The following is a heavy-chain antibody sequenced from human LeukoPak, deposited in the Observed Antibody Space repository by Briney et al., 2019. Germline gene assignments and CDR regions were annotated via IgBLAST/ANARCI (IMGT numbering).Heavy chain of an antibody. CDR2: INTNTGNP. Sequence: GASVKVSCKASGYTFTSYAMNWVRQAPGQGLEWMGWINTNTGNPTYAQGFTGRFVFSLDTSVSTAYLQISSLKAEDTAVYYCARVDYYDSSGYYNPYNWFDPWGQGTLVTVSS. CDR3: ARVDYYDSSGYYNPYNWFDP. CDR1: GYTFTSYA. J-gene: IGHJ5*02. V-gene: IGHV7-4-1*02. D-gene: IGHD3-22*01.